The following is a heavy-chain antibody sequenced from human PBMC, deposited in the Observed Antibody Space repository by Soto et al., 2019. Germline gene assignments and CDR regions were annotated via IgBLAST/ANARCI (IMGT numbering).Heavy chain of an antibody. V-gene: IGHV1-2*04. J-gene: IGHJ6*02. CDR1: GYTFTGYY. CDR2: INPNSGGT. D-gene: IGHD2-8*02. Sequence: GASVKVSCKASGYTFTGYYMHWVRQAPGQGLEWMGWINPNSGGTNYAQKFQGWVTMTRDTSISTAYMELSRLRSDDTAVYYCARGSTGDYYYYGMDVWGQGTTLTVSS. CDR3: ARGSTGDYYYYGMDV.